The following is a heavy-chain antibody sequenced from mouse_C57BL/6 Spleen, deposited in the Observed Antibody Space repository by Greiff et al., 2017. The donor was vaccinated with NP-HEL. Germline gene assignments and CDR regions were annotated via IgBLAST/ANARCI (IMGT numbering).Heavy chain of an antibody. CDR2: ISSGSSTI. Sequence: DVQLVESGGGLVKPGGSLKLSCAASGFTFSDYGMHWVRQAPEKGLEWVAYISSGSSTIYYADTVKGRFTISRDNAKNTLFLQMTSLRSEDTAMYYCASDGNRSLDYWGQGTTLTVSS. V-gene: IGHV5-17*01. J-gene: IGHJ2*01. CDR3: ASDGNRSLDY. D-gene: IGHD2-1*01. CDR1: GFTFSDYG.